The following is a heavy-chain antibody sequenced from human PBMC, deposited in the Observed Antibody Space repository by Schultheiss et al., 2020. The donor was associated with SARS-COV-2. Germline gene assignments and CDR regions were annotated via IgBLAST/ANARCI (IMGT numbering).Heavy chain of an antibody. CDR1: GGSIRSGESY. D-gene: IGHD1-26*01. CDR2: IDYSGRI. CDR3: ARSGRGELLHWFDP. V-gene: IGHV4-30-4*01. J-gene: IGHJ5*02. Sequence: SQTLSLTCTVSGGSIRSGESYWSWIRQSPGKGLEWIGYIDYSGRIFYNPSLKSRLTISVDTSKNQFYLKLSSVTAADTAMYYCARSGRGELLHWFDPWGQGTQVTVSS.